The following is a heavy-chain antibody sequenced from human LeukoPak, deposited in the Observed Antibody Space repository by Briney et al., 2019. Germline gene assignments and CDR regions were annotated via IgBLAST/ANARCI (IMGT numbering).Heavy chain of an antibody. Sequence: GTSLRLSCAASGFSFSTYAMFWVRQAPGKGLEGVAVIWYDGSEKYYADAVKGRVTISRDNSKSTVYLQMNSLRAEDTALYYCAREGESRLGELSPWGQGTLVTVSS. CDR1: GFSFSTYA. CDR3: AREGESRLGELSP. V-gene: IGHV3-33*07. J-gene: IGHJ5*02. CDR2: IWYDGSEK. D-gene: IGHD3-16*02.